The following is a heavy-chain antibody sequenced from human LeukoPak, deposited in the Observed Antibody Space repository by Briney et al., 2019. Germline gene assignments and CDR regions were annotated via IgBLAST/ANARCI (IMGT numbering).Heavy chain of an antibody. J-gene: IGHJ6*03. CDR2: IYYSGST. V-gene: IGHV4-39*06. CDR3: ARTVSGWSAYYYYYYMDV. Sequence: SETLSLTCTGSGGSISSSSYYWGWIRQPPGKGLEWIGSIYYSGSTYYNPSIKSRITIGVDTYKNQFAQKRSSGTAAETAGYYCARTVSGWSAYYYYYYMDVWGKGTTVTVSS. D-gene: IGHD6-19*01. CDR1: GGSISSSSYY.